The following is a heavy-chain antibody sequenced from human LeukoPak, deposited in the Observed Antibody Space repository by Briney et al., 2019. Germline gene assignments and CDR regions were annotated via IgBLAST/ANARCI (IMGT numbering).Heavy chain of an antibody. J-gene: IGHJ6*02. Sequence: ASVKVACKASGYTFTSYYMHWVRQAPGQGLEWMGVINPSGGSTNYAQKFQGRVTMTRDTSTSTAYMELRSLRSDDTAVYYCARGYSYGSDYYYGMDVWGQGTTVTVSS. V-gene: IGHV1-46*01. CDR2: INPSGGST. CDR1: GYTFTSYY. CDR3: ARGYSYGSDYYYGMDV. D-gene: IGHD5-18*01.